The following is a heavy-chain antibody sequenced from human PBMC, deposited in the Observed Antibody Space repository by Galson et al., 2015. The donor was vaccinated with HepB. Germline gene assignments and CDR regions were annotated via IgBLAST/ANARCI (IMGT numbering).Heavy chain of an antibody. D-gene: IGHD1-14*01. CDR2: ISGNGGNT. Sequence: SLRLSCAASGFSFSSYAMSWVRQAPGKGLEWVSVISGNGGNTYHADSVKGRFTISRDNSKNTLYLQMDSLRAEDTAVYYCAKDHNQIRSPFDIWGQGTMVTVSS. CDR1: GFSFSSYA. V-gene: IGHV3-23*01. CDR3: AKDHNQIRSPFDI. J-gene: IGHJ3*02.